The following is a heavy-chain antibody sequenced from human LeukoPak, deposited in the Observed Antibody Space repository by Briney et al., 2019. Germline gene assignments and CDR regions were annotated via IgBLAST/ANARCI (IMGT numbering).Heavy chain of an antibody. V-gene: IGHV3-23*01. CDR2: ISGSGGST. D-gene: IGHD1-26*01. J-gene: IGHJ1*01. CDR3: AKDDRIHIYSGSLFQH. Sequence: QAGGSLRLSCAASGFTFSSYAMSWVRQAPGKGLQWVSGISGSGGSTYYADSVKGRFTISRDNSKNTLYVQMNSLRAEDTAVYYCAKDDRIHIYSGSLFQHWGQGTLVTVSS. CDR1: GFTFSSYA.